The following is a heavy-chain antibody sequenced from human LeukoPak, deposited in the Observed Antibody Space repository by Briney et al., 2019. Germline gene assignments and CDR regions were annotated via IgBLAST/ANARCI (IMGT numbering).Heavy chain of an antibody. D-gene: IGHD6-13*01. CDR2: INPNSGGT. Sequence: GASVKVSCKASGYTFTGYYMHWVRQAPGQGFEWMGWINPNSGGTNYAQKFQGRVTMTRDTSISTAYMELSRLRSDDTAVYYCARESRIAAAGPSLDVWGKGTTVTVSS. CDR3: ARESRIAAAGPSLDV. J-gene: IGHJ6*04. CDR1: GYTFTGYY. V-gene: IGHV1-2*02.